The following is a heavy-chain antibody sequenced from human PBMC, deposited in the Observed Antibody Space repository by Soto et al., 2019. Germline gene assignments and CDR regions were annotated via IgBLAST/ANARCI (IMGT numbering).Heavy chain of an antibody. J-gene: IGHJ3*02. CDR3: ARGGSDSSGWYPNDAFDI. CDR1: GGSISSSSYY. CDR2: IYYSGST. D-gene: IGHD6-19*01. Sequence: QLQLQESGPGLVKPSETLSLTCTVSGGSISSSSYYWGWLRQPPGKGLEWIGSIYYSGSTYYNPSLKRRVTISVDTAKNQCALKRSSVTAADTAVDYCARGGSDSSGWYPNDAFDIWGQGTMVTVSS. V-gene: IGHV4-39*01.